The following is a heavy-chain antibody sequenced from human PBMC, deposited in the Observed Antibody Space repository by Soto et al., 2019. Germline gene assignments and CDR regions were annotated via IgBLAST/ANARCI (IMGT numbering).Heavy chain of an antibody. CDR1: GFTFSSYA. J-gene: IGHJ4*02. CDR2: ISGSGGST. CDR3: AGSGPNYDILTGYLFPQYFDY. V-gene: IGHV3-23*01. Sequence: GGSLRLSCAASGFTFSSYAMSWVRQAPGKGLEWVSAISGSGGSTYYADSVKGRFTISRDNSKNTLYLQMNSLRAEDTAVYYCAGSGPNYDILTGYLFPQYFDYWGQGTLVTVPQ. D-gene: IGHD3-9*01.